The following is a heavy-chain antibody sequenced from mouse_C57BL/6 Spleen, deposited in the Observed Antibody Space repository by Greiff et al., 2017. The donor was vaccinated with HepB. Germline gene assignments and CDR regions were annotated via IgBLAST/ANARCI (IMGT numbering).Heavy chain of an antibody. CDR2: IHPNSGST. V-gene: IGHV1-64*01. Sequence: QVQLQQPGAELVKPGASVKLSCKASGYTFTSYWMHWVKQRPGQGLEWIGMIHPNSGSTNYNEKFKSKATLTVDKSSSTAYMQLSSLTSEDSAVYYWARGPNTTVVAYYAMDYWGQGTSVTVSS. CDR3: ARGPNTTVVAYYAMDY. D-gene: IGHD1-1*01. J-gene: IGHJ4*01. CDR1: GYTFTSYW.